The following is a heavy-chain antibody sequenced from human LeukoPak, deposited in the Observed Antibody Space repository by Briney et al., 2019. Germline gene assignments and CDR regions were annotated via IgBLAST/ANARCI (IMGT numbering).Heavy chain of an antibody. J-gene: IGHJ1*01. Sequence: PSETLSLTCAVYGGSFSGYYWSWIRQPPGKGLEWIGEINHSGSTNYNPSLKSRVTISVDTSKNQFSLKLSSVTAADTAVYYCARGLIYRNYYDSSGYYYGPHYFQHWGQGTLVTVSS. D-gene: IGHD3-22*01. CDR1: GGSFSGYY. CDR3: ARGLIYRNYYDSSGYYYGPHYFQH. CDR2: INHSGST. V-gene: IGHV4-34*01.